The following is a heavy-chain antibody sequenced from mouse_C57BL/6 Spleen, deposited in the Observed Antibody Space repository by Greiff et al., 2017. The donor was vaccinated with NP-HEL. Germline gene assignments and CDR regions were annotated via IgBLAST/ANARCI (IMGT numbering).Heavy chain of an antibody. V-gene: IGHV1-4*01. CDR2: INPSSGYT. CDR1: GYTFTSYT. Sequence: QVQLKASGAELARPGASVKMSCKASGYTFTSYTMHWVKQRPGQGLEWIGYINPSSGYTKYNQKFKDKATLTADKSSSTAYMQLSSLTSEDSAVYYCARRGYDYGRFAYWGQGTLVTVSA. J-gene: IGHJ3*01. CDR3: ARRGYDYGRFAY. D-gene: IGHD2-4*01.